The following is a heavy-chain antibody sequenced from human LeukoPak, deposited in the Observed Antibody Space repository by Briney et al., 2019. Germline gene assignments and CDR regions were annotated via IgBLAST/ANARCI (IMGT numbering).Heavy chain of an antibody. J-gene: IGHJ4*02. CDR3: ARGVRGVIDYYFDY. CDR2: IYTSGST. V-gene: IGHV4-4*07. CDR1: GDSISNYY. D-gene: IGHD3-10*01. Sequence: SESLSLTCTVSGDSISNYYWSWIRQPAGKGLEWIGRIYTSGSTNYNPSLKSRVTMSVDTSKNQFSLKLSSVTAADTAVYYCARGVRGVIDYYFDYWGQGTLVTVSS.